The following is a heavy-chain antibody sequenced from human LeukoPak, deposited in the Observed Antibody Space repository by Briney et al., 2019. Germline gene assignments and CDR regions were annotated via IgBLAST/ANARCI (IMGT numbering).Heavy chain of an antibody. D-gene: IGHD2-2*01. J-gene: IGHJ4*02. Sequence: PGGSLRLSCAASGFTFSSYSMNWVRQAPGKGLEWVSSISSSSSYIYYADSVKGRFTISRDNAKNSLYLQMNSLRAEDTAVYYCAKSRYCSSTSCSYFDYWGQGTLVTVSS. CDR1: GFTFSSYS. CDR2: ISSSSSYI. V-gene: IGHV3-21*04. CDR3: AKSRYCSSTSCSYFDY.